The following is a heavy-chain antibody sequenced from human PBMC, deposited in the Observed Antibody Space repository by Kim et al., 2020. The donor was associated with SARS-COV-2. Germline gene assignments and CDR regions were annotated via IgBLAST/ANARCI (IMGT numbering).Heavy chain of an antibody. CDR3: ARPYSGSYNGWFDP. J-gene: IGHJ5*02. V-gene: IGHV3-30*04. CDR1: GFTFSSYA. CDR2: ISYDGSNK. D-gene: IGHD1-26*01. Sequence: GGSLRLSCAASGFTFSSYAMHWVRQAPGKGLEWVAVISYDGSNKYYADSVKGRFTISRDNSKNTLYLQMNRLRAEDTAVYYCARPYSGSYNGWFDPWGQGALVTVSS.